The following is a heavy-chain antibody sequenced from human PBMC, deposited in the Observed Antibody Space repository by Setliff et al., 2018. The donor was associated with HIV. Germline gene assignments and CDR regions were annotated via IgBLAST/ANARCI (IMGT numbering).Heavy chain of an antibody. J-gene: IGHJ5*02. V-gene: IGHV4-4*02. CDR3: ARAEYSSSSDWFAP. CDR1: GGSISTSNW. D-gene: IGHD6-6*01. Sequence: PSETLSLTCVVSGGSISTSNWWSWVRQPPGKGLEWIGEIYHSGSTNYNPSLKSRVTISVDTSKNQFSLKLSSVTAADTAVYYCARAEYSSSSDWFAPWGQGALVTVSS. CDR2: IYHSGST.